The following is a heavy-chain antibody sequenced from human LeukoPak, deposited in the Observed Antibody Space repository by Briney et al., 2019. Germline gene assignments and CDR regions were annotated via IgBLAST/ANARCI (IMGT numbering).Heavy chain of an antibody. J-gene: IGHJ3*02. CDR2: ISHSGST. CDR1: GGSFSGYY. D-gene: IGHD3-22*01. Sequence: SETLSLTCAVYGGSFSGYYWSWIRQPPGKGLEWIGEISHSGSTKYNSSLKSRVTISVDTSKNQFSLKLSSVTAADTAVYYCAMIVVAEPFPDAFDIWGQGTMVTVSS. V-gene: IGHV4-34*01. CDR3: AMIVVAEPFPDAFDI.